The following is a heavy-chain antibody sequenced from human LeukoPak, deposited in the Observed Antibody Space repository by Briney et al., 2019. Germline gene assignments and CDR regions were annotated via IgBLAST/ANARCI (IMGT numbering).Heavy chain of an antibody. CDR1: GGSISSYY. Sequence: SETLSLTCTVPGGSISSYYWSWIRQPPGKGLEWIGYIYYSGSTNYNPSLKSRVTISVDTSKNQFSLKLSSVTAADTAVYYCARGKPLLAFDPWGQGTLVTVSS. D-gene: IGHD2-15*01. J-gene: IGHJ5*02. CDR3: ARGKPLLAFDP. V-gene: IGHV4-59*01. CDR2: IYYSGST.